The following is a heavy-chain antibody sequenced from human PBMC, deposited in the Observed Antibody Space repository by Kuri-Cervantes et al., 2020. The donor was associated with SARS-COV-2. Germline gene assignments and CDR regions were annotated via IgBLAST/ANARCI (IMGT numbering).Heavy chain of an antibody. V-gene: IGHV1-18*04. D-gene: IGHD6-19*01. Sequence: ASVKVSCKASGYTFTSYGISWVRQAPGQGLELMGWISAYNGNTNYAQKLQGRVTMTTDTSTSTAYMELRSLRSDDTAVYYCARESGSSGWYGFDYWGQGTLVTVSS. CDR2: ISAYNGNT. CDR3: ARESGSSGWYGFDY. CDR1: GYTFTSYG. J-gene: IGHJ4*02.